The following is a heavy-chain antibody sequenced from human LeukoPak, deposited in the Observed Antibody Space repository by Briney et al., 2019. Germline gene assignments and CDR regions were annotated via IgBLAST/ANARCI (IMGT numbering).Heavy chain of an antibody. CDR2: IFWDDNE. V-gene: IGHV2-5*02. Sequence: SGPTLVNPTQTLTLTCTFSGFSLTTTGVGVGWIRQPPGKALEWLALIFWDDNERYSPSLKSRLTITKDTSKNQVVLTMTNLDPVDTDTYYCVHRGSAGTYSQHWGQGTLVTVAS. J-gene: IGHJ1*01. CDR3: VHRGSAGTYSQH. D-gene: IGHD6-13*01. CDR1: GFSLTTTGVG.